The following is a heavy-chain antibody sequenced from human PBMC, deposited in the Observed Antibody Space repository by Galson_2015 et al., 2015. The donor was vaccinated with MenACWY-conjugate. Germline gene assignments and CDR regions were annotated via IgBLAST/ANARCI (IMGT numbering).Heavy chain of an antibody. V-gene: IGHV5-10-1*01. J-gene: IGHJ4*02. Sequence: QSGAEVKKPGESLRISCTGSGYSFTSYWISWVRQMPGKGLEWMGRIDPSDSYSNYSPSFQGHVTISADKSISTAYLQWSSLKASDTAMYYCARIFGGGATVEMATINWGQGTLVTVSS. D-gene: IGHD5-24*01. CDR2: IDPSDSYS. CDR1: GYSFTSYW. CDR3: ARIFGGGATVEMATIN.